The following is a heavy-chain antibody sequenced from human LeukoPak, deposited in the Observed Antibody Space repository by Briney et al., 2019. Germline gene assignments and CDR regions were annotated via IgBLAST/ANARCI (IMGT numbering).Heavy chain of an antibody. Sequence: PSETLSLTCTVSGRSISSYYGSWLRQPAGKGLEWIGRIYTSGSTNYNPSLKSPATISVDTSNNQFSLKLSSVSAADTAVYYCARGSDYGDLYYFDYWGQGTLVTVSS. V-gene: IGHV4-4*07. J-gene: IGHJ4*02. CDR1: GRSISSYY. D-gene: IGHD4-17*01. CDR3: ARGSDYGDLYYFDY. CDR2: IYTSGST.